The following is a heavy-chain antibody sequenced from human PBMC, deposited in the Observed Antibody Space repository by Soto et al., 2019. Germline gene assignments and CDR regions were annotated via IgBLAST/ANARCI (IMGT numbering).Heavy chain of an antibody. Sequence: QVQLVEAGGGLVKPGGSLRLSCAASGCTFNDYYMSWVRQAPGKGLEWVSYISGSGPYTKYADAVKGRFTISRDNAKNSLYLQMSSLRVEDTTVYYCARVPVSMVRGYGMDVWGQGTTVTVSS. CDR2: ISGSGPYT. D-gene: IGHD3-10*01. CDR1: GCTFNDYY. J-gene: IGHJ6*02. V-gene: IGHV3-11*06. CDR3: ARVPVSMVRGYGMDV.